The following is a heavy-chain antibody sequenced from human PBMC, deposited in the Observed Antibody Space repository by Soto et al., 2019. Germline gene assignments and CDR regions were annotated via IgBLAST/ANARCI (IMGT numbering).Heavy chain of an antibody. CDR1: GASITSYY. V-gene: IGHV4-59*10. CDR2: VYARGAT. D-gene: IGHD4-17*01. CDR3: ARSSGDDFFYYGMDV. Sequence: SETLSLTCSVSGASITSYYWSWIRQSAGEGLQWIGRVYARGATNYNPSLKSRVTISGDTSKNQFSLKLTSVTAADTAVYYCARSSGDDFFYYGMDVWGNGTKVTVS. J-gene: IGHJ6*04.